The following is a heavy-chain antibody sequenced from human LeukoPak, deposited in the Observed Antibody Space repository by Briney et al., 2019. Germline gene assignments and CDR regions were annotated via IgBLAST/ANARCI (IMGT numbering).Heavy chain of an antibody. CDR2: IYYSRST. CDR1: GGSISSSY. D-gene: IGHD3-10*01. V-gene: IGHV4-59*08. Sequence: SETLSLSCAVSGGSISSSYWSWVRQPPGKGLEWVGYIYYSRSTNYNPSLKSRVTISVDTSKNEFSLKLSSVTAASTGVYYSAMHWYPGYGSGTDCYFDLWGRGTLVTVSS. J-gene: IGHJ2*01. CDR3: AMHWYPGYGSGTDCYFDL.